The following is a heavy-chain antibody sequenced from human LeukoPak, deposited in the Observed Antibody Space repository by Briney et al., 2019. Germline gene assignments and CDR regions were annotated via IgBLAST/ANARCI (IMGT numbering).Heavy chain of an antibody. D-gene: IGHD5-12*01. CDR1: GFTFSVAS. Sequence: TGGSLRLSCAASGFTFSVASMSWVRQAPGKGLEWVGRIKSNADGGTTDYAAHVKGRFTISRHDSESTLYLQMNSLKTEDTAVYYCATDPIPRLPHEGYWGQGTLVTVSS. J-gene: IGHJ4*02. CDR2: IKSNADGGTT. V-gene: IGHV3-15*01. CDR3: ATDPIPRLPHEGY.